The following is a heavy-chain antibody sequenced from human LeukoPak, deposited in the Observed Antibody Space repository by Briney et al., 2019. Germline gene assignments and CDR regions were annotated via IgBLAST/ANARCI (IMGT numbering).Heavy chain of an antibody. J-gene: IGHJ6*03. Sequence: GRSLRLSCAASGFTFSNFGMHWVRQAPGKGLEWVAIIWSGESYTYYADSVKGRFTISRDDSKNTLFLQMNGLRAEDTALYYCARDRGRSRYYIDVWGRGTMVTVSS. CDR1: GFTFSNFG. CDR2: IWSGESYT. CDR3: ARDRGRSRYYIDV. D-gene: IGHD3-10*01. V-gene: IGHV3-33*08.